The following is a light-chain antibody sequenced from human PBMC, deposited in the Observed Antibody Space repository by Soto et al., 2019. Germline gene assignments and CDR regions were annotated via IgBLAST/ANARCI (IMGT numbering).Light chain of an antibody. Sequence: EIVMTQSPATLSVSPGERATLSSRASQSVNSNLAWYQQKPGQPPSLVIYGASTRATGIPARFSGIGSGTDFTLTISSLQSEDFAVYYCQQYNNWPQTLGQGTKVDIK. CDR2: GAS. J-gene: IGKJ1*01. CDR1: QSVNSN. CDR3: QQYNNWPQT. V-gene: IGKV3-15*01.